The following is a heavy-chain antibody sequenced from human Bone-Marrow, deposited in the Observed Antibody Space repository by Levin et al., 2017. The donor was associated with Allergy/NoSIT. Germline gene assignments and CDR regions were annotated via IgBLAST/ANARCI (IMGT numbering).Heavy chain of an antibody. D-gene: IGHD2-2*01. CDR3: ARVIVVVPTAKYMDV. V-gene: IGHV4-31*03. Sequence: LRLSCTVSGGSISTTGQHWSWIRQHPGKGLEWIGYIYYSGSTNYNPSLKSRLTMSVDTSKNQFSLNLTSVTAADTAVYYCARVIVVVPTAKYMDVWGKGTAVNVSS. J-gene: IGHJ6*03. CDR1: GGSISTTGQH. CDR2: IYYSGST.